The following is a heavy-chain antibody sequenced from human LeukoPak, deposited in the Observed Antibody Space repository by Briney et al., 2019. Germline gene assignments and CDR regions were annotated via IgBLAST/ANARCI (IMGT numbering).Heavy chain of an antibody. V-gene: IGHV1-8*01. Sequence: ASVTVSCKASGYTFTSYDINWVRQATGQGLEWMGWMNPNSGNTVYAQKFQGRVTMTRNTSISTAYMELSSLRSEDTAVYYCAGGRLLWFGELLKFFYYYYGMDVWGQGTTVTVSS. CDR3: AGGRLLWFGELLKFFYYYYGMDV. CDR2: MNPNSGNT. CDR1: GYTFTSYD. J-gene: IGHJ6*02. D-gene: IGHD3-10*01.